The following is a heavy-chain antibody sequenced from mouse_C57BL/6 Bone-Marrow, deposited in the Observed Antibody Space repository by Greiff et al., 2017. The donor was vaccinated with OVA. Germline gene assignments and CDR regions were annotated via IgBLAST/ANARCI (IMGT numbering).Heavy chain of an antibody. V-gene: IGHV1-59*01. CDR3: AHYGSRLYLHY. CDR1: GYTFTNYW. J-gene: IGHJ2*02. Sequence: QVQLQQPGAELVRPGTSVKLSCKASGYTFTNYWMHWVKQRPGQGLEWIGVIAPSDSYINYNQKCKGRATWTVDTSSSTAYMHLSRLTSADSAVYYCAHYGSRLYLHYWGQGTSLTASS. D-gene: IGHD1-1*01. CDR2: IAPSDSYI.